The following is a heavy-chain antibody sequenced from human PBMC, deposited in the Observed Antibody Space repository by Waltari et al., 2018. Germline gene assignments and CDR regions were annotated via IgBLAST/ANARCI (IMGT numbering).Heavy chain of an antibody. CDR3: ARGRWEYQPLPYDFDY. J-gene: IGHJ4*02. D-gene: IGHD2-2*01. CDR2: IIPIFGTA. Sequence: QVQLVQSGAEVKKPGSSVKVSCKASGGTFSSYAIRWVRQAPGQGLEWMGGIIPIFGTANYAQKFQGRVTITADESTSTAYMELSSLRSEDTAVYYCARGRWEYQPLPYDFDYWGQGTLVTVSS. CDR1: GGTFSSYA. V-gene: IGHV1-69*01.